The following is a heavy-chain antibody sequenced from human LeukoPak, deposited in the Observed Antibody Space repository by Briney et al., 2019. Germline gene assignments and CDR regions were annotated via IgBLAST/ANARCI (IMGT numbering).Heavy chain of an antibody. CDR3: ARDSHQGNYYGSGSPRWFDP. J-gene: IGHJ5*02. D-gene: IGHD3-10*01. Sequence: SETLSLTCTVSGGSISTYYWSWIRQPAGKGLEWIGRIHSSGSTNYNPSLKSRATMSVDTSKNHFSLKLSSVTAADTAVYYCARDSHQGNYYGSGSPRWFDPWGQGTLVTVSS. CDR1: GGSISTYY. V-gene: IGHV4-4*07. CDR2: IHSSGST.